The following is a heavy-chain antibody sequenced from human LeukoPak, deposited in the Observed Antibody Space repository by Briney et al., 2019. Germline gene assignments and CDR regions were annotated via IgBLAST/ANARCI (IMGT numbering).Heavy chain of an antibody. CDR2: ISSSSSTI. CDR3: ARGLSGYASSLGY. J-gene: IGHJ4*02. CDR1: GFTFSSYW. V-gene: IGHV3-48*01. D-gene: IGHD6-6*01. Sequence: PGGSLRLSCAASGFTFSSYWMSWVRQAPGKGLEWVSYISSSSSTIYYADSVKGRFTISRDNAKNSLYLQMNSLRAEDTAVYYCARGLSGYASSLGYWGQGTLVTVSA.